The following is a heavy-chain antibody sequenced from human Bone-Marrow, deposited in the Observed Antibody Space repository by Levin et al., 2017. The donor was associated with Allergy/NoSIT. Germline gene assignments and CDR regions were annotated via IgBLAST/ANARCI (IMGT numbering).Heavy chain of an antibody. Sequence: PGGSLRLSCAASGFTFSSYEMNWVRQAPGKGLEWVSYISSSGSTIYYADSVKGRFTISRDNAKNSLYLQMNSLRAEDTAVYYCARDFKNITIFGVVRLVYYYYYMDVWGKGTTVTVSS. CDR1: GFTFSSYE. CDR2: ISSSGSTI. V-gene: IGHV3-48*03. CDR3: ARDFKNITIFGVVRLVYYYYYMDV. J-gene: IGHJ6*03. D-gene: IGHD3-3*01.